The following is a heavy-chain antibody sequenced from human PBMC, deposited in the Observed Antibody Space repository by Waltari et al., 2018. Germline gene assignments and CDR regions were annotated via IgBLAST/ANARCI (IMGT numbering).Heavy chain of an antibody. V-gene: IGHV4-38-2*01. J-gene: IGHJ4*02. CDR2: IYHSGST. CDR3: AAVSIFRGLYYFDD. Sequence: QVQLQESGPGLVKPSETLSLTCAVSGYSISSGYYWGWIRQPPGKGLEWIGSIYHSGSTYYNPSLKSRVTISVDTSKNQFSLKLSSVTAADTAVYYCAAVSIFRGLYYFDDWGQGTLVTVSS. D-gene: IGHD3-10*01. CDR1: GYSISSGYY.